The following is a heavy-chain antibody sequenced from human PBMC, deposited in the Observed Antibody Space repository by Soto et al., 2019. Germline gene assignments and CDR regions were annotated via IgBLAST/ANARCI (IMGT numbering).Heavy chain of an antibody. CDR1: GGSISSSSYY. D-gene: IGHD2-2*02. V-gene: IGHV4-39*01. J-gene: IGHJ6*02. CDR2: IYYSGST. Sequence: PSETVSLTCTVSGGSISSSSYYWGWIRQPPGKGLEWIGSIYYSGSTYYNPSLKSRVTISVYTSKNQFSLKVSSVTAADTAVYYCARHVLVPAAIGGMDVWGQGTTVTVSS. CDR3: ARHVLVPAAIGGMDV.